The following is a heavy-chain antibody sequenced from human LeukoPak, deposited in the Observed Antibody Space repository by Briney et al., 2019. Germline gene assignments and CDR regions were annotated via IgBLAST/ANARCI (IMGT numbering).Heavy chain of an antibody. Sequence: PGRSLRLSCAASGFTFSSYAMHWVRQAPGKGLEWVAVISYDGSNKYYADSVKGRFTISRDNSKNTLYLQMNSLRAEDTAVYYCAKDRAGETTGTTSGTYYYYYYGMDVWGQGTTVTVSS. J-gene: IGHJ6*02. CDR2: ISYDGSNK. CDR3: AKDRAGETTGTTSGTYYYYYYGMDV. D-gene: IGHD1-1*01. CDR1: GFTFSSYA. V-gene: IGHV3-30-3*01.